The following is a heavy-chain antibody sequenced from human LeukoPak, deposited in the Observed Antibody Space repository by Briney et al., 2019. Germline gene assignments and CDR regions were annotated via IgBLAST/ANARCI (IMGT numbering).Heavy chain of an antibody. D-gene: IGHD2/OR15-2a*01. J-gene: IGHJ5*02. Sequence: GGSLRLSCAASGFTFTSYAMSWVRQAPGKGLEWVSAISGSGDSTYYADSVKGRFTISRDNSKNTLHLQMNSLRAEDTAVYFCAKAAAPGVVIRWFDPWGQGTLVTVSS. CDR2: ISGSGDST. CDR3: AKAAAPGVVIRWFDP. V-gene: IGHV3-23*01. CDR1: GFTFTSYA.